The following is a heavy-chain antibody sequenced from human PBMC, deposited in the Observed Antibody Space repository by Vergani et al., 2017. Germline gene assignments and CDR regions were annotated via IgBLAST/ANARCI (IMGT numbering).Heavy chain of an antibody. D-gene: IGHD3-10*01. CDR2: IWYDGTNK. J-gene: IGHJ4*02. Sequence: QVQLVESGGGVVQPGRSLRLSCAASGFTFSSYGMHWVRQAPGKGLEWVAVIWYDGTNKYYADSVQGRFTISRDNSNNTLYLQMNILRAEDTAVYYCARDGAGLLWFGEFNYYFDYWGQGTLVTVSS. V-gene: IGHV3-33*01. CDR1: GFTFSSYG. CDR3: ARDGAGLLWFGEFNYYFDY.